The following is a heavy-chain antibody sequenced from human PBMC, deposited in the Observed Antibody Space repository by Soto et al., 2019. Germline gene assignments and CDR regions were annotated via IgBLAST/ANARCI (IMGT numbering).Heavy chain of an antibody. CDR3: ARESEVGPAAGSFEEWVGSVGKPQPHDY. J-gene: IGHJ4*02. CDR2: IKQDGSEK. Sequence: GGSLRLSCAASGFTFSSYWMSWVRQAPGKGLEWVANIKQDGSEKYYVDSVKGRFTISRDNAKNSLYLQMNSLRAEDTAVYYCARESEVGPAAGSFEEWVGSVGKPQPHDYWGQGTLVTVSS. V-gene: IGHV3-7*01. D-gene: IGHD6-13*01. CDR1: GFTFSSYW.